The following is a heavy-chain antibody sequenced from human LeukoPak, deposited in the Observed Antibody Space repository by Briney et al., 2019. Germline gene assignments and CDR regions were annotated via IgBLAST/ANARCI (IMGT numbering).Heavy chain of an antibody. CDR2: ISSNGGST. CDR1: GFTFSSYA. CDR3: AREREPPYCGGDCSTGAFDI. Sequence: GGSLRLSCAASGFTFSSYAMHWVRQAPGKGLEYVSAISSNGGSTYYANSVKGRFTISRDNSKNTLYLQMGSLRAEDMAVYYCAREREPPYCGGDCSTGAFDIWGQGTLVTVSS. D-gene: IGHD2-21*02. V-gene: IGHV3-64*01. J-gene: IGHJ4*02.